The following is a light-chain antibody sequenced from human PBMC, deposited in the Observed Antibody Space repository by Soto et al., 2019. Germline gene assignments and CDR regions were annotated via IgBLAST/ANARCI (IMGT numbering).Light chain of an antibody. CDR3: SSYTSSSTYV. J-gene: IGLJ1*01. V-gene: IGLV2-14*01. CDR1: SSDVGGYNY. Sequence: ALTQPASVSGSPGQSITTSCTGTSSDVGGYNYVSWYQQHPGKAPKLMIYDVTNRPSGVSNRFSGSKSGNTASLTISGLQAEDEADYYCSSYTSSSTYVFGTGTKVTVL. CDR2: DVT.